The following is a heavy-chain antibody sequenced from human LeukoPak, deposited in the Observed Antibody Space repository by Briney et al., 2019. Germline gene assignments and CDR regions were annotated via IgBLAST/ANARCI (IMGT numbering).Heavy chain of an antibody. V-gene: IGHV4-31*03. J-gene: IGHJ4*02. CDR3: AAGIAAAVPFDY. D-gene: IGHD6-13*01. CDR2: IYYSGGT. Sequence: SQTLSLTCTVSGGSISSGGYYWSWIRQHPGKGLEWIGYIYYSGGTYYNPSLKSRVTISVDTSKNQFSLKLSSVTAADTAVYYCAAGIAAAVPFDYWGQGTLVTVSS. CDR1: GGSISSGGYY.